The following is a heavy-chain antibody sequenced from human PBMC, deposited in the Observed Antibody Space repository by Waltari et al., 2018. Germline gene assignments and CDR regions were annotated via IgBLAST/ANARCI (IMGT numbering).Heavy chain of an antibody. V-gene: IGHV1-2*06. CDR1: GYTFTGYY. Sequence: QVQLVQSGAEVKKPGASVKVSCKASGYTFTGYYMHWVGQAPGQGLEWMGRINPNSGGTNYAQKFQGRVTMTRDTSISTAYMELSRLRSDDTAVYYCARESELASLAFDYWGQGTLVTVSS. CDR3: ARESELASLAFDY. CDR2: INPNSGGT. D-gene: IGHD1-26*01. J-gene: IGHJ4*02.